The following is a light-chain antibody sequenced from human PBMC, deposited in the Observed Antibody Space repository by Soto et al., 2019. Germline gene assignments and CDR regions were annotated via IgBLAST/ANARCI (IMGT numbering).Light chain of an antibody. CDR1: QSVSSSY. Sequence: EIVMTQSPATLSVSPGERATLSCRASQSVSSSYLAWYQQKPGLAPRLLIYDASSRATGIPDRFSGSGSGTEFTLTISSLQSEDFAVYYCQQYGSSPPWTFGQGTKVDIK. CDR2: DAS. J-gene: IGKJ1*01. V-gene: IGKV3D-20*01. CDR3: QQYGSSPPWT.